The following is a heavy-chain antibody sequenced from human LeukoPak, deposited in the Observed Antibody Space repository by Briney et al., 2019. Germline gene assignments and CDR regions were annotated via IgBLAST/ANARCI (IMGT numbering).Heavy chain of an antibody. D-gene: IGHD3-22*01. CDR1: LGAPSRVTDY. CDR2: IYYSGRT. J-gene: IGHJ4*02. V-gene: IGHV4-39*01. Sequence: SETLSLTRTLSLGAPSRVTDYMGGIRQPPGKGLEWIGNIYYSGRTYNNASLKSRATISVDTSENQFSLKLKSVTAADTAVYYWCRKVSNYDPLAYYFDYWGQGTLVTVSS. CDR3: CRKVSNYDPLAYYFDY.